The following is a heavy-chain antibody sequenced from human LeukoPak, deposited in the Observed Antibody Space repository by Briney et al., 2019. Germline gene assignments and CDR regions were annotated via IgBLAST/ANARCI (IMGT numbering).Heavy chain of an antibody. CDR3: ARCGRYYDYVWGSYRYYMDV. V-gene: IGHV1-8*02. D-gene: IGHD3-16*02. Sequence: GASVKVSCKASGYTFTGYYMHWVRQAPGQGLEWMGWMNPNSGNTGYAQKFQGRVTMTRNTSISTAYMELSSLRSEDTAVYYCARCGRYYDYVWGSYRYYMDVWGKGTTVTISS. CDR2: MNPNSGNT. CDR1: GYTFTGYY. J-gene: IGHJ6*03.